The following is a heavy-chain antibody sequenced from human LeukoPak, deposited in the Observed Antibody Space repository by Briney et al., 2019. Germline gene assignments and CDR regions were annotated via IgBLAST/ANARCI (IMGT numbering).Heavy chain of an antibody. J-gene: IGHJ4*02. CDR1: GASISSGGYY. CDR3: ARRGAAAGYFDY. Sequence: SQTLSLTCTVSGASISSGGYYWSWIRQHPGKGLEWIGYIYYSGSTCYNPSLKSRVTISVDTSKNQFSLKLSSVTAADTAVYYCARRGAAAGYFDYWGQGTLVTVSS. CDR2: IYYSGST. V-gene: IGHV4-31*03. D-gene: IGHD6-13*01.